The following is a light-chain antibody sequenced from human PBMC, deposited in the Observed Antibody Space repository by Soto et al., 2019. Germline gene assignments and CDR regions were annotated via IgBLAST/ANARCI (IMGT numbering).Light chain of an antibody. Sequence: DIQMTQSPSTVSASVGDRVTITCRASQNIISWLAWYQQQPGRAPKLLIYAASILQSGVPSRFSGIWSGTDFTLPINSLQPEDFATYYCQQDYRFPVTFGQGTRLEIK. CDR3: QQDYRFPVT. CDR1: QNIISW. CDR2: AAS. J-gene: IGKJ5*01. V-gene: IGKV1-12*01.